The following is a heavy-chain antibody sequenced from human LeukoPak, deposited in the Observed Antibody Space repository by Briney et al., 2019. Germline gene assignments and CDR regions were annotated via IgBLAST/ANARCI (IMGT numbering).Heavy chain of an antibody. CDR1: GASISSPTFY. CDR3: AKAGVLPTGDWFSP. V-gene: IGHV4-39*07. D-gene: IGHD4-17*01. Sequence: SETLSLTCTVSGASISSPTFYWGWTRQSPGKGLEWIVNVYHTGSIFYTASLKSRVTISIDTSKNQFSLNLMPVTAADTAIYFCAKAGVLPTGDWFSPWGPGSLVTVSS. CDR2: VYHTGSI. J-gene: IGHJ5*02.